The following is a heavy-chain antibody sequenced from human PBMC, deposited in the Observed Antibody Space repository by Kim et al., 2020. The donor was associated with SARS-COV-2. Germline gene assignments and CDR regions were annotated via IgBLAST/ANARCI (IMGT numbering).Heavy chain of an antibody. V-gene: IGHV3-23*01. CDR3: AKSNLHQHYGDGVDAFDI. CDR2: ISGSGGST. Sequence: GGSLRLSCAASGFTFSSYAMSWVRQAPGKGLEWVSAISGSGGSTYYADSVKGRFTISRDNSKNTLYLQMNSLRAEDTAVYYCAKSNLHQHYGDGVDAFDIWGQGTMVTVSS. J-gene: IGHJ3*02. D-gene: IGHD4-17*01. CDR1: GFTFSSYA.